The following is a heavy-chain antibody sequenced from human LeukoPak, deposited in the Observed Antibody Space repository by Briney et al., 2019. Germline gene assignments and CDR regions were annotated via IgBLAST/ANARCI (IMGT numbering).Heavy chain of an antibody. J-gene: IGHJ6*03. CDR1: GFSFSTHA. CDR3: ARDDGTLPYYYMDV. Sequence: GGSLRLSCAASGFSFSTHAMGWVRQAPGKGLEWVAVISYDGSNKYYADSVKGRFTISRDNAKNSLYLQMNSLRAEDTAVYYCARDDGTLPYYYMDVWGKGTTVTVSS. CDR2: ISYDGSNK. V-gene: IGHV3-30-3*01.